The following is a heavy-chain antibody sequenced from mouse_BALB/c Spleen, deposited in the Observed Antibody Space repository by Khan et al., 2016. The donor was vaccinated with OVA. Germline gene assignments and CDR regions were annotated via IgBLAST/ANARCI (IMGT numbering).Heavy chain of an antibody. CDR2: IWAGGST. CDR3: ARLEDI. Sequence: VQLKQSGPGLVAPSQSLSITCTVSGFSLTSYGVHWVRQPPGKGPEWLGVIWAGGSTNYNSALMSRLSISKDNSKSQVFLKMNSLQTDDTAMYYCARLEDIWGQGTTLTVSS. V-gene: IGHV2-9*02. J-gene: IGHJ2*01. D-gene: IGHD1-3*01. CDR1: GFSLTSYG.